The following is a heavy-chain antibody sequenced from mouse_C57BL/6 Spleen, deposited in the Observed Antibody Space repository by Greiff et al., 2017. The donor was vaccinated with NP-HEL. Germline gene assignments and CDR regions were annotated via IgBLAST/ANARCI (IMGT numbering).Heavy chain of an antibody. D-gene: IGHD4-1*01. CDR1: GFTFTDYY. Sequence: EVNLVESGGGLVQPGGSLSLSCAASGFTFTDYYMSWVRQPPGKALEWLGFIRNKANGYTTEYSASVKGRFTISRANSQSILYLQMNALRAEDSATYYCARASWEGYGAMDYWGQGTSVTVSS. V-gene: IGHV7-3*01. J-gene: IGHJ4*01. CDR3: ARASWEGYGAMDY. CDR2: IRNKANGYTT.